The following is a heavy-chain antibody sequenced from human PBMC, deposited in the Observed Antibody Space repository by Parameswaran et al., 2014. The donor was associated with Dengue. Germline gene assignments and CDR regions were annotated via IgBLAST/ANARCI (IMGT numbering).Heavy chain of an antibody. Sequence: WVRQAPGQGLEWMGWISAYNGNTNYAQKLQGRVTMTTDTSTSTAYMELRSLRSDDTAVYYCARDLATGPRSNWFDPWGQGTLVTVSS. CDR3: ARDLATGPRSNWFDP. J-gene: IGHJ5*02. D-gene: IGHD1-14*01. CDR2: ISAYNGNT. V-gene: IGHV1-18*01.